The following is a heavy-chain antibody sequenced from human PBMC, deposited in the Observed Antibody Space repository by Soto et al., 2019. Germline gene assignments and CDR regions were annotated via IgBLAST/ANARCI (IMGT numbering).Heavy chain of an antibody. D-gene: IGHD5-12*01. J-gene: IGHJ4*02. CDR1: GFSFSSGRYY. CDR3: ARERGVWLRFFDC. Sequence: SETLSLTCTVSGFSFSSGRYYWYWLRQPPGKGLEWIGYIYNSKSTNYNPSLKSRVTISVDTSKNHFSLKLSSVTAADTAVYYCARERGVWLRFFDCWGLGTLVTVSS. CDR2: IYNSKST. V-gene: IGHV4-61*01.